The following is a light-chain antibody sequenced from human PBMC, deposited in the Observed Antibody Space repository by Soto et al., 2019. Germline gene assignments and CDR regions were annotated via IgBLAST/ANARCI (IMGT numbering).Light chain of an antibody. CDR1: RSNIETNY. Sequence: QSVLTQPPSASGTPGQRVTISCSGGRSNIETNYVYWYQQLPGTAPELLVYRSDRRPSGVPYRFSGYKSGTSASLAISGLRAEDEAQYYCAAWDDSLRGVVFGGGTKLTVL. V-gene: IGLV1-47*01. J-gene: IGLJ3*02. CDR3: AAWDDSLRGVV. CDR2: RSD.